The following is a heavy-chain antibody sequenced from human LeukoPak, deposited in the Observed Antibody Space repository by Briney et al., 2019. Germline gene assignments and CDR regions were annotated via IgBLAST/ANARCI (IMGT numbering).Heavy chain of an antibody. CDR3: ARGVRGYSSSWYLGY. CDR1: GGSISSGDYY. CDR2: IYYSGST. J-gene: IGHJ4*02. D-gene: IGHD6-13*01. V-gene: IGHV4-30-4*08. Sequence: SETLSLTCTVSGGSISSGDYYWSWIRQPPGKGLEWIGYIYYSGSTYYNPSLKSRVTISVDTSKNQFSLKLSSVTAADTAVYYCARGVRGYSSSWYLGYWGQGTLVTVSS.